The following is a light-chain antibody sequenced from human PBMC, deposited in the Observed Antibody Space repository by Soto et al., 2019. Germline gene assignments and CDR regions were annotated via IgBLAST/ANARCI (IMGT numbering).Light chain of an antibody. V-gene: IGKV3-15*01. CDR1: QSVRDD. Sequence: EIVLTQSPATLSVSPGERATLSCRADQSVRDDLAWYQQKPGQAPRLLFYGVSTRATGIPVRFSASGSGTEFPLPVSSLQSEHFAVYHCQVYKHWPRGYTFGQGTKLELK. J-gene: IGKJ2*01. CDR2: GVS. CDR3: QVYKHWPRGYT.